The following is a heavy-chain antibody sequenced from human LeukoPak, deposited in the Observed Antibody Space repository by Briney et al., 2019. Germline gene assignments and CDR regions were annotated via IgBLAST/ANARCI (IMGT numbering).Heavy chain of an antibody. J-gene: IGHJ4*02. CDR1: GGSISSYY. D-gene: IGHD4-17*01. CDR2: IYYSGST. V-gene: IGHV4-59*08. CDR3: ARNYGNYGIVDY. Sequence: SETLSLTCTVSGGSISSYYWSWIRQPPGKGLEWIGYIYYSGSTNYNPSLKSRVTISVDTSKNQFSLKLSSVTAADTAVYYCARNYGNYGIVDYWGQGTLVTVSS.